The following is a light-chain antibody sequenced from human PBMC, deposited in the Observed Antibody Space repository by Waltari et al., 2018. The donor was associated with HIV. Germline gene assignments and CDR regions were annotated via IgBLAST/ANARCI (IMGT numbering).Light chain of an antibody. J-gene: IGLJ3*02. CDR1: DSNIGRYP. CDR2: RNN. Sequence: QSPVTQAPSASGTPGQRVAVSCSGSDSNIGRYPVSWYQRLPGAAPKVLIYRNNHRPSGVSDRCSGSKSGTSAYLSISGFQSEEEADYFWAVWDVSLENWVCGGGTKLTVL. V-gene: IGLV1-44*01. CDR3: AVWDVSLENWV.